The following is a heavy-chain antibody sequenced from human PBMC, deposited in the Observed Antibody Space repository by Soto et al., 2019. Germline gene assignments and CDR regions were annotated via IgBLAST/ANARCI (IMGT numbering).Heavy chain of an antibody. CDR3: AKGRARHDYVWGSYRYTQINFDY. CDR1: GFTFSSYA. J-gene: IGHJ4*02. CDR2: ISGSGGST. V-gene: IGHV3-23*01. Sequence: PGGSLRLSCAASGFTFSSYAMSWVRQAPGKGLEWVSAISGSGGSTYYADSVKGRFTISRDNSKNTLYPQMNSLRAEDTAVYYCAKGRARHDYVWGSYRYTQINFDYWGQGTLVTSPQ. D-gene: IGHD3-16*02.